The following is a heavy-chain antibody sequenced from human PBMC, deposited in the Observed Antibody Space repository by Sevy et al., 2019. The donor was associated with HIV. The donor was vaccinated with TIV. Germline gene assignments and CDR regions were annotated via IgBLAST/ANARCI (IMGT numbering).Heavy chain of an antibody. CDR2: IWYDGRTE. CDR1: GFTFRSFS. Sequence: GGSLRLSCVASGFTFRSFSMHWVRQAPGKGLEWVAAIWYDGRTERCADSVQGRFTISRDNSKKTLHLQMNSLRAEDTALYYCARDAARVIVPTAGFDSWGQGTLVTVSS. CDR3: ARDAARVIVPTAGFDS. D-gene: IGHD1-1*01. J-gene: IGHJ5*01. V-gene: IGHV3-33*01.